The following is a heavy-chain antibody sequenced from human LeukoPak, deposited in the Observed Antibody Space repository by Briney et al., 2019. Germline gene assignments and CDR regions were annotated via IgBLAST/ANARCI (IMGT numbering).Heavy chain of an antibody. CDR3: AKDVVPDSGWDLDY. J-gene: IGHJ4*02. D-gene: IGHD6-19*01. V-gene: IGHV3-23*01. CDR2: IYPSGDST. CDR1: GFTFSTYS. Sequence: PGGSVRLSCAASGFTFSTYSMTWVRQGPGKGLGWVSSIYPSGDSTFYADSVKGRFTISRDNSKNTLYLQMSSLRTEDTAIYYCAKDVVPDSGWDLDYWGQGTLVTVSS.